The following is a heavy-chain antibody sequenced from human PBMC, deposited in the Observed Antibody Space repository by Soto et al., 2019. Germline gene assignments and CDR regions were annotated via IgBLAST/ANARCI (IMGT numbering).Heavy chain of an antibody. CDR1: GYTFTSYY. D-gene: IGHD4-4*01. J-gene: IGHJ6*02. CDR3: ARDPIYSNYVYYYGMDV. Sequence: ASVKVSCKASGYTFTSYYMHWVRQAPGQGLEWMGIINPSGGSTSYAQKFQGRVTMTRDTSMSTVYMELSSLRSEDTAAYYCARDPIYSNYVYYYGMDVWGQGTTVTVSS. V-gene: IGHV1-46*01. CDR2: INPSGGST.